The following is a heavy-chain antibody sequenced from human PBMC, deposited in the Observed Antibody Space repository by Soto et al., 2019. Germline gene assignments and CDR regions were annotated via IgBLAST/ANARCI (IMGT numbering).Heavy chain of an antibody. D-gene: IGHD3-10*01. CDR3: AKAHHYYGSGSPGYFDY. CDR2: ISYDGSNK. V-gene: IGHV3-30*18. Sequence: GGSLRLSCAASGFTFSSYGMHWVRQAPGKGLEWVAVISYDGSNKYYADSVKGRFTISRDNSKNTLYLQMNSLRAEDTAVYYCAKAHHYYGSGSPGYFDYWGQGTLVTVSS. J-gene: IGHJ4*02. CDR1: GFTFSSYG.